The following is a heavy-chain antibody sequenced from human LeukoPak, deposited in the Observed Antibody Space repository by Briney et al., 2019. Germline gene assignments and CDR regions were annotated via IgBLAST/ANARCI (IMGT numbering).Heavy chain of an antibody. V-gene: IGHV4-34*01. CDR3: ARDCPEFLWLGELLYPRRNWFDP. CDR1: GGSFSGYY. D-gene: IGHD3-10*01. J-gene: IGHJ5*02. CDR2: INHSGST. Sequence: PSETLSLTCAVYGGSFSGYYWSWIRQPPGKGLEWIGEINHSGSTNYNPSLKSRVTISVDTSKNQFSLKLSSVRAADTAVYYCARDCPEFLWLGELLYPRRNWFDPWGQGTLVTVSS.